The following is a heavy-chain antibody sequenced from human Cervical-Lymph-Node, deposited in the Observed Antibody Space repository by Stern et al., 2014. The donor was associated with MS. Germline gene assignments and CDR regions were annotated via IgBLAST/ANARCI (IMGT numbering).Heavy chain of an antibody. V-gene: IGHV1-46*01. D-gene: IGHD6-13*01. Sequence: VQLEESGAEVKKPGASVKVSCKASGDTFTSYYMHWVRQAPGQGLEWMGIINPTGGSTHYAQKFQGRVTLTRDTSTSTVYMELSSLRSEDTAVYYCATYSSTWSPPWFWGQGTLVTVSS. CDR3: ATYSSTWSPPWF. CDR1: GDTFTSYY. J-gene: IGHJ4*02. CDR2: INPTGGST.